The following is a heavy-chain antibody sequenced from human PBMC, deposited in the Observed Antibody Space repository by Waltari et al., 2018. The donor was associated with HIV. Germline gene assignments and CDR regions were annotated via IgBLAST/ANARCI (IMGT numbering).Heavy chain of an antibody. V-gene: IGHV4-4*02. Sequence: QVQLQDSGPGLVKPSGTLSLTCVVSGGSISSSNWWSWVRQPPGKGLEWIGEIYHSGSTNYNPSIKSRVTISVDKSKDKFTLKLRSVTAADTAVYFCARVSSLTGYYKALDYWGQGTLVTVSS. CDR3: ARVSSLTGYYKALDY. CDR1: GGSISSSNW. D-gene: IGHD3-9*01. CDR2: IYHSGST. J-gene: IGHJ4*02.